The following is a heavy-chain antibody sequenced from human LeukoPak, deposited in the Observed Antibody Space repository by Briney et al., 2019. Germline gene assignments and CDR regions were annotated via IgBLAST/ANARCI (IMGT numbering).Heavy chain of an antibody. D-gene: IGHD4-23*01. V-gene: IGHV3-30-3*01. Sequence: GGSLRLSCAASGFTFSSYAMHWVRQAPGKGLEWVAVISYDGSNKYYADSVKGRFTISRDNSKNTLYLQMNSLRAEDTAVYYCARAVDGYFDYWGQGTLVTVSS. CDR2: ISYDGSNK. CDR3: ARAVDGYFDY. J-gene: IGHJ4*02. CDR1: GFTFSSYA.